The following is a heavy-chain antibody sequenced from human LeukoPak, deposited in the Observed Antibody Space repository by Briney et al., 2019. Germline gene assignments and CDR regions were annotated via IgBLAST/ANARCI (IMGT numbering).Heavy chain of an antibody. CDR1: GFTFSSYG. D-gene: IGHD3-10*01. CDR2: ISYDGSNK. Sequence: PGGSLRLSCAASGFTFSSYGMHWVRQAPGKGLEWVAVISYDGSNKYYADSVKGRFTISRDNSKNTLYLQMNSLRAEDTAVYYCAKSSGSYHDAFDIWGQGTMVTVSS. CDR3: AKSSGSYHDAFDI. J-gene: IGHJ3*02. V-gene: IGHV3-30*18.